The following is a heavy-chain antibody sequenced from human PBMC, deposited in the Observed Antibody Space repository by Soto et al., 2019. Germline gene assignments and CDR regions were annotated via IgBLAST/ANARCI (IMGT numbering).Heavy chain of an antibody. CDR3: AKSKLGWFEH. D-gene: IGHD7-27*01. CDR1: GFWFFSYA. V-gene: IGHV3-23*01. J-gene: IGHJ5*02. CDR2: IRGSGGHT. Sequence: GYQRVSRTGSGFWFFSYAMCWVGEALGKGLEWVSTIRGSGGHTYYADSVKGRFVVSRDNDKNTVYLHMSSLTGEDTAIYVRAKSKLGWFEHWGEGTQGTV.